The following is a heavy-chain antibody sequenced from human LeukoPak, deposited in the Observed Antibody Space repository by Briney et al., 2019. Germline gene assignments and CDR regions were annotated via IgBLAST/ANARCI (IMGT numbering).Heavy chain of an antibody. CDR2: INHSGST. CDR3: ARGLLTTVTPFDY. Sequence: SETLSLTCAVYGGSFSGYYWSWIRQPPGKGLEWIGEINHSGSTNYNPSLKSRVTISVDTSKNPFSLKLSSVTAADTAVYYCARGLLTTVTPFDYWGQGTLVTVSS. J-gene: IGHJ4*02. D-gene: IGHD4-17*01. V-gene: IGHV4-34*01. CDR1: GGSFSGYY.